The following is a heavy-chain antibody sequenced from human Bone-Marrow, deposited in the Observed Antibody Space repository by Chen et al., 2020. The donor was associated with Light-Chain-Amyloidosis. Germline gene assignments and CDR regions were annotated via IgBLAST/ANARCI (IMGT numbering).Heavy chain of an antibody. J-gene: IGHJ4*02. Sequence: EVQLEQSGAEVRKAGESLKISCKTSGYTFTTYGIGWVRQTPGKGLEWMGIISTRDSETTYNPSFEGHVTISADRSTRTSYLQWSGLKASDSGMYYCATQHFLGGYPGEWGQGTLVTVS. D-gene: IGHD5-12*01. CDR1: GYTFTTYG. CDR2: ISTRDSET. V-gene: IGHV5-51*01. CDR3: ATQHFLGGYPGE.